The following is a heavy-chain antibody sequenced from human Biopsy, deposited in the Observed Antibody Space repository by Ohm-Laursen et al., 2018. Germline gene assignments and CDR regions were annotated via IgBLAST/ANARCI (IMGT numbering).Heavy chain of an antibody. D-gene: IGHD3-3*01. J-gene: IGHJ3*01. CDR3: ARLYRLDDYWNDDPPDAFDV. CDR1: GDSINNYY. Sequence: SETLSLTCTVSGDSINNYYWSWIRQPPGKGLEWIGSIYHSGSTYYNPSLKSRVTISVDTSKNQFSLKLSSLTAADTAVFFCARLYRLDDYWNDDPPDAFDVWGQGTVVTVSS. V-gene: IGHV4-59*01. CDR2: IYHSGST.